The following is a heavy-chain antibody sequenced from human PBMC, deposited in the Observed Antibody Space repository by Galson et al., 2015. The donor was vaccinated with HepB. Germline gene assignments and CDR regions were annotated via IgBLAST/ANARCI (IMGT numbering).Heavy chain of an antibody. Sequence: SLRLSCAASGFTFSNYAMSWVRQAPGKGLEWVSLIDSDGTNTYYPGSVKGRFTISRDNSKNTLYLQMNSLRAEDTALYCCARDCPRGRWLQCNFDYWGQGTLVTVSS. CDR1: GFTFSNYA. D-gene: IGHD5-24*01. CDR3: ARDCPRGRWLQCNFDY. V-gene: IGHV3-23*03. J-gene: IGHJ4*02. CDR2: IDSDGTNT.